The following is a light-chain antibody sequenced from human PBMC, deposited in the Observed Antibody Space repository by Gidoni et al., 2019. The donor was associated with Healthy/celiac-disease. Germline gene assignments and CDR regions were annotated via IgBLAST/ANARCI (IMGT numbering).Light chain of an antibody. V-gene: IGKV2-28*01. CDR2: LGS. CDR3: MQAQQTPRT. CDR1: QSLLHSNGYNY. Sequence: DTVMTQSPLSLPVTPGEPASISCRTSQSLLHSNGYNYLDWYLQKPGQSPQLLIYLGSNRASGVPARFSGSGSGTDFTLKISRVEAEDVGVYYCMQAQQTPRTFGQGTKVEIK. J-gene: IGKJ1*01.